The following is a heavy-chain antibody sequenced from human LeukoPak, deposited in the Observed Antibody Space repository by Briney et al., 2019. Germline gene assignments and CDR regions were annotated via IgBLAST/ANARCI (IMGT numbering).Heavy chain of an antibody. V-gene: IGHV4-4*07. CDR3: ARDGGRIQLWSNQGHWFAP. D-gene: IGHD5-18*01. J-gene: IGHJ5*02. CDR2: IYISGST. CDR1: GGSISGYY. Sequence: PSQTLSLTCTVYGGSISGYYWSYIRQPAGKGLEWIGRIYISGSTNYNPSLKSRVPMPVDTSKNQFSLELSSVNAADTAVYYCARDGGRIQLWSNQGHWFAPWGQGTLVTVSS.